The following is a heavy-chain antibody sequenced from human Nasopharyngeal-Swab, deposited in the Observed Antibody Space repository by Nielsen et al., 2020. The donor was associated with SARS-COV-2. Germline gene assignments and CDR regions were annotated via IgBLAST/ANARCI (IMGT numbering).Heavy chain of an antibody. V-gene: IGHV4-39*02. Sequence: SETLSLTCTVSGGSISSSSYYWGWIRQPPGKGLEWIGSIYYSGSTYYNPSLKSRVTISVDTSKNQFSLKLSSVTAADTAVYYCARDSRGTGDAFDIWGQGTMVTVSS. D-gene: IGHD3-10*01. J-gene: IGHJ3*02. CDR2: IYYSGST. CDR3: ARDSRGTGDAFDI. CDR1: GGSISSSSYY.